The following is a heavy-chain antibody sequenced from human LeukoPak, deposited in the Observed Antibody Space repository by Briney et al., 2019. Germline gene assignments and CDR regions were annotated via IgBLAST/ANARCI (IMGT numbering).Heavy chain of an antibody. D-gene: IGHD2-2*01. CDR2: INHSGST. CDR3: ARGYRSTSLEQNYYYNGMDG. Sequence: SETLSLTCAVYGGSFSGYYWSWIRQPPGKGLEWIGEINHSGSTNYNPSLKSRVTISVDTSKNQFSLKLSSVTAADTAVYYCARGYRSTSLEQNYYYNGMDGGGQGTTGTVSS. CDR1: GGSFSGYY. V-gene: IGHV4-34*01. J-gene: IGHJ6*02.